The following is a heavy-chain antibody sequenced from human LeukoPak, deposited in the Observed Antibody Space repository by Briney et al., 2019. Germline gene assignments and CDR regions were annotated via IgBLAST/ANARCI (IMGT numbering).Heavy chain of an antibody. V-gene: IGHV1-2*02. Sequence: GASVKVSCKASGYTFTGYYMHWVRQAPGQGLEWMGWINPNSGDTNYAQKFQGRVTMTRDTSITTAYMELSRLTSDDTAVYYCARAHGDYYYYGMDVWGQGTTVTVSS. CDR1: GYTFTGYY. J-gene: IGHJ6*02. D-gene: IGHD4-17*01. CDR2: INPNSGDT. CDR3: ARAHGDYYYYGMDV.